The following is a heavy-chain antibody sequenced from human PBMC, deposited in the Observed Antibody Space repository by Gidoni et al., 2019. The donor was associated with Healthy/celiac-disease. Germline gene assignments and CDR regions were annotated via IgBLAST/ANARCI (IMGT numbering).Heavy chain of an antibody. CDR1: GFTFGDFA. J-gene: IGHJ1*01. CDR2: SRSNANCGKT. CDR3: TRAIAGPLAEYFQH. D-gene: IGHD6-13*01. Sequence: EVQLVESGGGVVELGGSLRRSGPAPGFTFGDFALGWVRQGPGKGLEWVGFSRSNANCGKTEYAASVKGRFTISRDDSKSIAYLQMNSLKTEDTAVYYCTRAIAGPLAEYFQHWGQGTLVTVSS. V-gene: IGHV3-49*04.